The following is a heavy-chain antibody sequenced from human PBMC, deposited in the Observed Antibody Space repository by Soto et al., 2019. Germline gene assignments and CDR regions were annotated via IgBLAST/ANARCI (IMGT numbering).Heavy chain of an antibody. CDR3: ASTKDETLYFDY. Sequence: SETLSLTCSVSGDSISISSYYRGWVRQPPGKGLEWIGSIHYSGSTHYNPSLQSRVTISGDASKKQFSLKLGSVTAADTAMYYCASTKDETLYFDYWGQGNLVTVSS. CDR2: IHYSGST. J-gene: IGHJ4*02. D-gene: IGHD2-15*01. CDR1: GDSISISSYY. V-gene: IGHV4-39*01.